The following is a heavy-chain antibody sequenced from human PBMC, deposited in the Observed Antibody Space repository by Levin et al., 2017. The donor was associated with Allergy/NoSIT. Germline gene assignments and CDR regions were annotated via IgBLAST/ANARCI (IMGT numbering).Heavy chain of an antibody. CDR3: ATGYCSGGSCYPRNYYYYMDV. CDR2: IYYSGST. V-gene: IGHV4-31*03. CDR1: GGSISSGGYY. Sequence: KPSETLSLTCTVSGGSISSGGYYWSWIRQHPGKGLEWIGYIYYSGSTYYNPSLKSRVTISVDTSKNQFSLKLSSVTAADTAVYYCATGYCSGGSCYPRNYYYYMDVWGKGTTVTVSS. J-gene: IGHJ6*03. D-gene: IGHD2-15*01.